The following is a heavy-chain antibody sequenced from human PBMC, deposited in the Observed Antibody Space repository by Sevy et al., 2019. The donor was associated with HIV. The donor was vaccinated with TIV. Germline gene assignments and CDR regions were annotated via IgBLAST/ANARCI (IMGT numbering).Heavy chain of an antibody. J-gene: IGHJ4*02. V-gene: IGHV1-3*04. CDR3: ARGKGGIFGVVVGQFDS. CDR2: IKTDNGNT. D-gene: IGHD3-3*01. Sequence: ASVKVSCKASGYSFTNYAIHWVRQAPGQGLEWMGWIKTDNGNTKYSQWFQGRVTITRDTSATTAYMEMSSLRYDDTALYFCARGKGGIFGVVVGQFDSWGQGTLVTVSS. CDR1: GYSFTNYA.